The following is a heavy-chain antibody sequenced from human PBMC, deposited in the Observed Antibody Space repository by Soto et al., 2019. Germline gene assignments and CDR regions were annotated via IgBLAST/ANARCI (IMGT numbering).Heavy chain of an antibody. CDR1: GGSISSGDYY. Sequence: PSETLSLTCTVSGGSISSGDYYWSWIRQPPGKGLEWIGYIYYSGSTYYNPSLKSRVTISVDTSKNQFSLKLSSVTAADTAVYYCARGEVSISGYCIDYWGQGTPVTVSS. D-gene: IGHD5-12*01. CDR2: IYYSGST. V-gene: IGHV4-30-4*01. CDR3: ARGEVSISGYCIDY. J-gene: IGHJ4*02.